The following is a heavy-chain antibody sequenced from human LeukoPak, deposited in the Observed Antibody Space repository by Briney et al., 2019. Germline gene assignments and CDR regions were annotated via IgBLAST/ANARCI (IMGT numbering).Heavy chain of an antibody. J-gene: IGHJ4*02. D-gene: IGHD3-16*01. V-gene: IGHV3-48*02. CDR1: GFTFSSNG. Sequence: GGSLRLSCAASGFTFSSNGMTWVRQAPGKGLEWVSYISISGSITYYADSVKGRFTISRDNAKNALYLQMNSLRDEDTAVYYCASGGSQVYWGQGTLVTVSS. CDR3: ASGGSQVY. CDR2: ISISGSIT.